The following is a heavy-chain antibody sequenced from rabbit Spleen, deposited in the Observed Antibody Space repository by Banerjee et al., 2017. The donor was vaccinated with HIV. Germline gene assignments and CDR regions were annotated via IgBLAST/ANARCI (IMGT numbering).Heavy chain of an antibody. CDR1: SVSFSISSY. D-gene: IGHD1-1*01. V-gene: IGHV1S40*01. J-gene: IGHJ6*01. CDR3: ARDTSSSFSSYGMDL. CDR2: IDAGSSSFT. Sequence: QSLEESGGDLVKPGASLTLTCTASSVSFSISSYMCWVRQAPGKGLEWIACIDAGSSSFTYFATWAKGRFTISKTSPTTVTLQMTSLTVADTATYFCARDTSSSFSSYGMDLWGPGTLVTVS.